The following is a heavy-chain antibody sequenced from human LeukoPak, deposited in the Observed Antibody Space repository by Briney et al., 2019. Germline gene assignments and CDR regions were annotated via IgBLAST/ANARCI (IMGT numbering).Heavy chain of an antibody. CDR3: ARESIFQPTTAGAFDI. CDR1: GFTVSGNY. J-gene: IGHJ3*02. CDR2: IYTGGNT. Sequence: GGSLRLSCAASGFTVSGNYMSWVGHAPGRGLEGVSVIYTGGNTYYADSVKGRFTISRDSSKNTLYLQMNSLRAEDTAVYYCARESIFQPTTAGAFDIWGQGTMVTVSS. V-gene: IGHV3-66*01. D-gene: IGHD1-26*01.